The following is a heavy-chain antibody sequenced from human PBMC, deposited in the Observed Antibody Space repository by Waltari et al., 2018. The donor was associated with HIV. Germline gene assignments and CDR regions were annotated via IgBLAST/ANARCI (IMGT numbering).Heavy chain of an antibody. J-gene: IGHJ2*01. D-gene: IGHD3-10*01. CDR3: ARGREGSYYGSGSYYKDWYFDL. CDR1: GVSFSGYY. V-gene: IGHV4-34*01. Sequence: QVQLQQWGAGLLKPSETPSLTSAVYGVSFSGYYWTWIRQPSRKGLNWVGEINHSGSTNYNPSLKSRVTISVDTSKNQFSLKLRSVTAADTAVYYCARGREGSYYGSGSYYKDWYFDLWGRGTLVTVSS. CDR2: INHSGST.